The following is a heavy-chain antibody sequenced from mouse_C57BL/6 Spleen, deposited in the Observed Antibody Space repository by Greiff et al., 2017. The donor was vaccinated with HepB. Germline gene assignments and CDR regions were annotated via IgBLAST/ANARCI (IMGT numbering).Heavy chain of an antibody. CDR3: TRRGGYDDYFDY. Sequence: VQLQQSGAELVRPGASVTLSCKASGYTFTDYEMHWVKQTPVHGLEWIGAIDPETGGTAYNQKFKGKAILTADKSSSTAYMELRSLTSEDSAVYYCTRRGGYDDYFDYWGQGTTLTVSS. CDR2: IDPETGGT. J-gene: IGHJ2*01. V-gene: IGHV1-15*01. CDR1: GYTFTDYE. D-gene: IGHD2-2*01.